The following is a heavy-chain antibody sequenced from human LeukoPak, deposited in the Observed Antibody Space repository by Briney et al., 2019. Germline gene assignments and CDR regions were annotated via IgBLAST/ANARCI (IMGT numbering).Heavy chain of an antibody. Sequence: ASVKVSCKASGYTFTSYYMHWVRQALGQGLEWMGIINPSGGSTSYAQKFQGRVTMTRDTSTSTVYMELSSLRSEDTAVYYCAGVDGSANMVHDYWGQGTLVTVSS. D-gene: IGHD3-10*01. V-gene: IGHV1-46*01. CDR1: GYTFTSYY. J-gene: IGHJ4*02. CDR2: INPSGGST. CDR3: AGVDGSANMVHDY.